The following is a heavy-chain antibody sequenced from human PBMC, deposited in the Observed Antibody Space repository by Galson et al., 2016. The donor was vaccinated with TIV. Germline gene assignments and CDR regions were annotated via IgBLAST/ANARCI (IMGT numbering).Heavy chain of an antibody. V-gene: IGHV3-23*01. CDR1: GFTFRNYA. CDR2: ISASGEGT. J-gene: IGHJ4*02. D-gene: IGHD3-22*01. Sequence: SLRLSCAASGFTFRNYAMSWVRQAPGKGLVWVSAISASGEGTYYADTVQGRFTISRDNAKNTLFLQMSSLRAEDMAVYYCAKLADCFDSSGNFDYWGQGNLVTVSS. CDR3: AKLADCFDSSGNFDY.